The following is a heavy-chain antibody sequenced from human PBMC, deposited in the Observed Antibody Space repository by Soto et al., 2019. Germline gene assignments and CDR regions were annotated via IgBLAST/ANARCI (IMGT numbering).Heavy chain of an antibody. CDR2: ISYDGSNK. D-gene: IGHD3-16*01. CDR3: ARDKVRVLGSRRGFDY. Sequence: LXLXCAASGFPFSSXAMHWVSQAPGNGLEWVAVISYDGSNKYYADSVKGRFTISRDNSKNTLYLQMNSLRAEDTAVYYCARDKVRVLGSRRGFDYWGQGTLGTVS. V-gene: IGHV3-30-3*01. CDR1: GFPFSSXA. J-gene: IGHJ4*02.